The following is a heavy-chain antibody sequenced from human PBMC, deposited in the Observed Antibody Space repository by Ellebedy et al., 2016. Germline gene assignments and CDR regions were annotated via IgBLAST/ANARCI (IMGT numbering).Heavy chain of an antibody. CDR1: GGTFSSYA. CDR2: ISAYNGNT. D-gene: IGHD5-18*01. V-gene: IGHV1-18*01. Sequence: ASVKVSXXASGGTFSSYAISWVRQAPGQGLEWMGWISAYNGNTNYAQKLQGRVTMTTDTSTSTAYMELRSLRSDDTAVYYCARDPRGYSYGREDYWGQGTLVTVSS. CDR3: ARDPRGYSYGREDY. J-gene: IGHJ4*02.